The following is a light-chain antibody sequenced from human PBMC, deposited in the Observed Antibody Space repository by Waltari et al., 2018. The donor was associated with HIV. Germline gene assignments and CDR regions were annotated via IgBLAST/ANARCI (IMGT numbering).Light chain of an antibody. CDR1: SGHNTYA. V-gene: IGLV4-69*01. CDR2: FHRDGTL. CDR3: QPYGSGV. J-gene: IGLJ3*02. Sequence: QFVVTQSPSASASLGASVQLTCTLSSGHNTYAIACHQQPPDPGPRFFLEFHRDGTLIKGYGLSDRFSVSASGAEFYLTISDLQSEDEAVYYCQPYGSGVFGPGTKLTV.